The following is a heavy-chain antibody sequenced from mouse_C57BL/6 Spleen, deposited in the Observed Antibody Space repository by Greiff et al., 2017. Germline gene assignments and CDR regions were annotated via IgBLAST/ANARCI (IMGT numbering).Heavy chain of an antibody. V-gene: IGHV1-82*01. CDR1: GYAFSSSW. CDR2: IYPGDGDP. Sequence: VKLMESGPELVKPGASVKISCKASGYAFSSSWMNWVKQRPGKGLEWIGRIYPGDGDPNYNGKFKGKATLTADKSSSTAYMQLSSLTSEASAVYFCARRMDYGSSFRYFDVWGTGTTVTVSS. D-gene: IGHD1-1*01. J-gene: IGHJ1*03. CDR3: ARRMDYGSSFRYFDV.